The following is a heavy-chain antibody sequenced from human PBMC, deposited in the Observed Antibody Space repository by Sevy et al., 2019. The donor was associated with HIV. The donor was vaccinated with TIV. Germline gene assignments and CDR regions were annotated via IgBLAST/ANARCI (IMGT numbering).Heavy chain of an antibody. CDR3: ARQRIVAMAGIDY. J-gene: IGHJ4*02. CDR1: GYTFTGYY. D-gene: IGHD2-8*01. V-gene: IGHV1-2*02. CDR2: INPNSGGT. Sequence: ASVKVSCKASGYTFTGYYMHWVRQAPGQGLEWMGWINPNSGGTNYAQKFQGRVTMTRDTSISTAYMELSRLRSDDTAVYYCARQRIVAMAGIDYWGQGTLVTVSS.